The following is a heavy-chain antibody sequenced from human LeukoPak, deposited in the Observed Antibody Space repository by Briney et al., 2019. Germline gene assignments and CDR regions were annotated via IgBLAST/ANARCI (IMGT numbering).Heavy chain of an antibody. D-gene: IGHD3-10*01. CDR1: GYTFTSYY. J-gene: IGHJ5*01. Sequence: VASVKVSCKASGYTFTSYYMHWVRQAPGQGLEWMGIINPSGGSTSYAQKFQGRVTMTRDTSTSTVYMELSSVRSDDTVVYYCARGAELLWVGDPGYNWFVCWGQGTLVAVSS. V-gene: IGHV1-46*01. CDR3: ARGAELLWVGDPGYNWFVC. CDR2: INPSGGST.